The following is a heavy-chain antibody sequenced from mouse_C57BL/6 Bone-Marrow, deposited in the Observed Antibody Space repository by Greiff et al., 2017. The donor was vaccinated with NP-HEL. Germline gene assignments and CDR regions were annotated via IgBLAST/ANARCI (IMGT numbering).Heavy chain of an antibody. Sequence: VQLQESGAELVRPGTSVKMSCKASGYTFTNYWIGWAKQRPGHGLEWIGDIYPGGGYTNYNEKFKGKATLTADKSSSTAYMQFSSLTSEDSAIYYCGRRLYYPFDYWGQGTTLTVSS. CDR1: GYTFTNYW. V-gene: IGHV1-63*01. D-gene: IGHD1-1*01. CDR3: GRRLYYPFDY. J-gene: IGHJ2*01. CDR2: IYPGGGYT.